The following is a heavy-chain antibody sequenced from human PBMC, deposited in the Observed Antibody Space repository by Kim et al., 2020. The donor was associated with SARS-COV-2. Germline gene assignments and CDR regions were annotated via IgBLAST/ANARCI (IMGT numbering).Heavy chain of an antibody. D-gene: IGHD3-10*01. V-gene: IGHV4-39*01. CDR1: GGSISSSSYY. CDR3: ARQPPFTMVRGVID. CDR2: IYYSGST. J-gene: IGHJ4*02. Sequence: SETLSLTCTVSGGSISSSSYYWGWIRQPPGKGLEWIGSIYYSGSTYYNPSLKSRVTISVDTSKNQFSLKLSSVTAADTAVYYCARQPPFTMVRGVIDWGQGTLVTVSS.